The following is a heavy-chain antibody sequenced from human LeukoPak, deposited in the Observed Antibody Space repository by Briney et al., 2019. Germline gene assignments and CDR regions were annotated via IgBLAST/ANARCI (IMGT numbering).Heavy chain of an antibody. V-gene: IGHV3-73*01. CDR2: IRSTANGYAT. CDR1: GFTFSGSA. Sequence: AGGSLRLSCAASGFTFSGSALHWVRQASGKGLEWVGRIRSTANGYATAYAASVKGRFTISRYDSKNTAYLQMDSLKTEDTAVYYCAKDYGDYDDYYYMDVWGKGTTVTISS. D-gene: IGHD4-17*01. CDR3: AKDYGDYDDYYYMDV. J-gene: IGHJ6*03.